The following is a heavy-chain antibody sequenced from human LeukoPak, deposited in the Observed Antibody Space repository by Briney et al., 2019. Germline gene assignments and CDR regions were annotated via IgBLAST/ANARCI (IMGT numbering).Heavy chain of an antibody. D-gene: IGHD1-26*01. J-gene: IGHJ6*03. V-gene: IGHV4-39*07. Sequence: SETLSLTCTVSGGSISSGSYYWGWIRQPPGKGLEWIGSIYYSGSTYYNPSLKSRVTISVDTSKNQFSLKLSSATAADTAVYYCASGSYYVWYYYYYMDVWGKGTTVTVSS. CDR3: ASGSYYVWYYYYYMDV. CDR2: IYYSGST. CDR1: GGSISSGSYY.